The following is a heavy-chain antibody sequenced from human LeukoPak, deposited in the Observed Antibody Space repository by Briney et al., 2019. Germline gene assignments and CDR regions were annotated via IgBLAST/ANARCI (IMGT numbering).Heavy chain of an antibody. J-gene: IGHJ4*02. CDR3: ARDLHPNDSSGYYSPLDY. CDR1: GVSISSYY. D-gene: IGHD3-22*01. V-gene: IGHV4-59*12. CDR2: IFHRGST. Sequence: SETLSLTCNVSGVSISSYYWSWIRQPPGKGLEWIGYIFHRGSTNYNPSLKSRVTISVDTSKNHFSLKLSSVTAADTAVYYCARDLHPNDSSGYYSPLDYWGQGTLVTVSS.